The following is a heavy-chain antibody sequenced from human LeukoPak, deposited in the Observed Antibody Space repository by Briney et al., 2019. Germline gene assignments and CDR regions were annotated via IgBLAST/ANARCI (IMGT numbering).Heavy chain of an antibody. Sequence: ASVKVSCKASGYTFTGYYMHWVRQAPGQGLEWMGWINPNSGGTNYAQKFQGRVTMTRDMSTSTVYMELSSLRSEDTAVYYCARDRDYYYMDVWGKGTTVTVSS. V-gene: IGHV1-2*02. CDR1: GYTFTGYY. CDR2: INPNSGGT. J-gene: IGHJ6*03. CDR3: ARDRDYYYMDV.